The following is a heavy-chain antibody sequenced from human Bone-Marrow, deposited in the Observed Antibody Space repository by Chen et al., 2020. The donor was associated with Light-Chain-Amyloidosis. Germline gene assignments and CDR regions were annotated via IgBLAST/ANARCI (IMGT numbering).Heavy chain of an antibody. V-gene: IGHV3-7*01. CDR2: IKPDQNEK. Sequence: EVQLVESGGGLVQPGGSLRLSCVASGFSFTTYWMSWVRQAPGKGLEWVANIKPDQNEKYYVDSVKGRFTISRDNAKSTLFLQLNSLRAEDTAFYYCARGETYYYQRSGFSPGYWGQGTLVIVSS. CDR1: GFSFTTYW. CDR3: ARGETYYYQRSGFSPGY. D-gene: IGHD3-22*01. J-gene: IGHJ4*02.